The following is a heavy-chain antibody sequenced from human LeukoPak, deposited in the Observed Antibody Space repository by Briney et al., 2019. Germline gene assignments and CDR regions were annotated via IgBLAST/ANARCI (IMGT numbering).Heavy chain of an antibody. CDR3: AKGAARIVVVPAAKYGMDV. D-gene: IGHD2-2*01. CDR2: ISYDGSNK. CDR1: GFTFSSYG. J-gene: IGHJ6*02. V-gene: IGHV3-30*18. Sequence: GGSLRLSCAASGFTFSSYGMHWVRQAPGKGLEGVAVISYDGSNKYYADSVKGRFTISRDNSKNTLYLQMKRLRAEDTADYYCAKGAARIVVVPAAKYGMDVWGQGTTVTVSS.